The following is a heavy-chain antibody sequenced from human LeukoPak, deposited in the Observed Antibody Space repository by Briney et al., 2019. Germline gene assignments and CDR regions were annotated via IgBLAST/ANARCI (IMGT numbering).Heavy chain of an antibody. J-gene: IGHJ4*02. CDR2: IYYSGST. CDR3: ARATRHYYDSSGYPHRHFDY. V-gene: IGHV4-59*01. CDR1: GGSISSYY. D-gene: IGHD3-22*01. Sequence: PSETLSLTCTVSGGSISSYYWSWIRQPPGKGLEWIGYIYYSGSTNYNPSLKSRVTISVDTSKNQFSLTLSSVTAADTAVYYCARATRHYYDSSGYPHRHFDYWGQGTLVTVSS.